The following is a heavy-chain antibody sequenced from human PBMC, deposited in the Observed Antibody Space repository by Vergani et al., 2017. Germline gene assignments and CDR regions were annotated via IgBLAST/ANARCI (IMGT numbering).Heavy chain of an antibody. CDR2: IYSGGST. CDR1: GFTFNHYA. D-gene: IGHD7-27*01. CDR3: ARGGGPTGDSVYYYYMDV. Sequence: EVQLLESGGDLVQPGGSLRLSCAASGFTFNHYAMNWVRQAPGKGLEWVSVIYSGGSTYYADSVKGRFTISRDNSKNTLYLQMNSLRAEDTAVYYCARGGGPTGDSVYYYYMDVWGKGTTVTVSS. J-gene: IGHJ6*03. V-gene: IGHV3-23*03.